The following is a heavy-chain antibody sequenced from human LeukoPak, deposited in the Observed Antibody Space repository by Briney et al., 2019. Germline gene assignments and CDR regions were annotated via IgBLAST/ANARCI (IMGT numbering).Heavy chain of an antibody. CDR3: AREAPRVYYPRGYYMDV. V-gene: IGHV4-59*01. J-gene: IGHJ6*03. CDR1: GGSISSYY. CDR2: IYYSGST. Sequence: SETLSLTCTVSGGSISSYYWSWIRQPPGKGLEWIGYIYYSGSTNYNPSLKSRVTISVDTSKNQFSLKLSSVTAADTAVYYCAREAPRVYYPRGYYMDVWGKGTTVTVSS. D-gene: IGHD3-10*01.